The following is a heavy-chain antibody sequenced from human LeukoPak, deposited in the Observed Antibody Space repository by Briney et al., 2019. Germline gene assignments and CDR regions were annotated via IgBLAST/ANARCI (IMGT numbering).Heavy chain of an antibody. CDR1: GFTLSNYA. CDR2: ISGRDGST. D-gene: IGHD3-3*01. J-gene: IGHJ4*02. CDR3: VRLESE. Sequence: GVSLTLSCAASGFTLSNYAMTWVRQAPGKGLEWVAAISGRDGSTYFADSVTGRFTISRDNAKNTVYLQMSSLRVEDTAVYYCVRLESEWGQGTLVTVSS. V-gene: IGHV3-23*01.